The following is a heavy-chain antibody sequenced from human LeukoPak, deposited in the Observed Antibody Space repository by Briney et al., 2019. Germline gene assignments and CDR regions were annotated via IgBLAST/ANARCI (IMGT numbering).Heavy chain of an antibody. D-gene: IGHD4-11*01. V-gene: IGHV3-23*01. CDR3: ARASTDYYYYMDV. CDR2: ISDSGGST. J-gene: IGHJ6*03. Sequence: GGSLRLSCAASAFTFSTYAMSWVRQAPGKGLDWVSAISDSGGSTYYADSVKGRFTISRDNSKNTLYLQMNSLRAEDTAVYYCARASTDYYYYMDVWGKGTTVTVSS. CDR1: AFTFSTYA.